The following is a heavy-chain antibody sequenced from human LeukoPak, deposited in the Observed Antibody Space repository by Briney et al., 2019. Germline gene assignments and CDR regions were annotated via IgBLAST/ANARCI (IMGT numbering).Heavy chain of an antibody. D-gene: IGHD6-19*01. CDR1: GGSFSGYY. J-gene: IGHJ5*02. CDR3: ARGYPPVYCSSGWYGLSP. CDR2: INHSGST. Sequence: SETLSLTCAVYGGSFSGYYWSWIRQPPGKGLEWIGEINHSGSTNYNPSLKSRVTISVDTSKNQFSLKLSSVTAADTAVYYCARGYPPVYCSSGWYGLSPWGQGTLVTVSS. V-gene: IGHV4-34*01.